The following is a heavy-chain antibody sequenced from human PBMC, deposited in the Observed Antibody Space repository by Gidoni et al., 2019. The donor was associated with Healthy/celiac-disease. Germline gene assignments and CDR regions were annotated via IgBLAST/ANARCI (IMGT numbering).Heavy chain of an antibody. Sequence: QVQLVESGGGVVQPGRSLRLSCAASGSTTSHYARHWVRQAPGKGLEWVAVISYDGSNKYYADSVKGRFTISRDNSKNTLYLQMNSLRAEDTAVYYCARLRGSRDGYKDSDAFDIWGQGTMVTVSS. CDR1: GSTTSHYA. D-gene: IGHD5-12*01. CDR2: ISYDGSNK. CDR3: ARLRGSRDGYKDSDAFDI. J-gene: IGHJ3*02. V-gene: IGHV3-30-3*01.